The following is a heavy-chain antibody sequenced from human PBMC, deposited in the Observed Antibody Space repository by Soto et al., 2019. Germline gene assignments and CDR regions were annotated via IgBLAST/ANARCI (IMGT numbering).Heavy chain of an antibody. CDR1: GGSISSGGYS. CDR2: IYHSGST. D-gene: IGHD5-18*01. V-gene: IGHV4-30-2*01. Sequence: TSETLSLTCAVSGGSISSGGYSWSWIRQPPGKGLEWIGYIYHSGSTYYNPSLKSRVTISVDRSKNQFSLKLSSVTAADTAVYYCARARGYSYGYVDYWGQGTLVTVSS. J-gene: IGHJ4*02. CDR3: ARARGYSYGYVDY.